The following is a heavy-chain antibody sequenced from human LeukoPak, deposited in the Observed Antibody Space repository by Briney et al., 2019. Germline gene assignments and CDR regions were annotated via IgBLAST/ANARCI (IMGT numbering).Heavy chain of an antibody. J-gene: IGHJ3*02. CDR1: GGSISSGNYY. CDR2: ISHSGST. CDR3: ARAVDSSSWYWAFDI. D-gene: IGHD6-13*01. V-gene: IGHV4-39*07. Sequence: SETLSLTCTVSGGSISSGNYYWGWIRQPPGKGLEWIGSISHSGSTYYNASLKSRVRISVDTSKNQFSLKLSSVTAADTAVYYCARAVDSSSWYWAFDIWGQGTMVTVSS.